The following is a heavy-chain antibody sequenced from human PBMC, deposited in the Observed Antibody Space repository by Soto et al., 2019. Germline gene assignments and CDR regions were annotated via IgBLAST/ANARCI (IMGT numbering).Heavy chain of an antibody. CDR1: GYTFTSYA. Sequence: QVQLVQSGAEVKKPGASVKVSCKASGYTFTSYAMHWVRQAPGQRLEWMGWINAGNGNTKYSQKFQGRVTITRDTSASTAYMELSSLRSEDTAVYYCARAQYSCYFDYWGQGTLVTVSS. V-gene: IGHV1-3*01. CDR2: INAGNGNT. J-gene: IGHJ4*02. D-gene: IGHD2-21*01. CDR3: ARAQYSCYFDY.